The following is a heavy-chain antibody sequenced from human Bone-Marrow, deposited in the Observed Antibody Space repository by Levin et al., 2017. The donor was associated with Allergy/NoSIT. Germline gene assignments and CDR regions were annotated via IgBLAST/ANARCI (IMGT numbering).Heavy chain of an antibody. Sequence: PSETLSLTCAVSGDSLSSGVFSWSWIRQPLGKGLEWLGYIYDRGSTYYNPSLRSRLTISVDVSKNQFSLRLSSVTAADPAAYYCVRSAQDDGDYAGLPGHYFDPWGQGILVTVSS. J-gene: IGHJ5*02. CDR1: GDSLSSGVFS. CDR3: VRSAQDDGDYAGLPGHYFDP. CDR2: IYDRGST. V-gene: IGHV4-30-2*01. D-gene: IGHD4-17*01.